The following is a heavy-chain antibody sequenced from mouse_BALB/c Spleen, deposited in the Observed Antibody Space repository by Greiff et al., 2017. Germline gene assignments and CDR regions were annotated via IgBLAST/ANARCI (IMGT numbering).Heavy chain of an antibody. CDR2: IDPETGGT. V-gene: IGHV1-15*01. CDR3: TRRDGYYVAMDY. D-gene: IGHD2-3*01. CDR1: GYTFTDYE. J-gene: IGHJ4*01. Sequence: QLQQSGAELVRPGASVTLSCKASGYTFTDYEMHWVKQTPVHGLEWIGAIDPETGGTAYNQKFKGKATLTADKSSSTAYMELRSLTSEDSAVYYCTRRDGYYVAMDYWGQGTSVTVSS.